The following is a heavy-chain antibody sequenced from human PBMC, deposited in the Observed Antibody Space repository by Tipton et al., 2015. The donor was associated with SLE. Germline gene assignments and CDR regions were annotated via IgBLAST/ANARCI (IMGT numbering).Heavy chain of an antibody. Sequence: QSGAEVKKPGASVKVSCKASGYTFTSYYMHWARQAPGQGLEWMGVINPSAGSTSYAQKFQGRVIMTRDTSTRTAYMELSSLRSEDTAVYYCARDGSSSSYCDYWGQGTLVTVSS. CDR1: GYTFTSYY. D-gene: IGHD6-13*01. CDR2: INPSAGST. J-gene: IGHJ4*02. CDR3: ARDGSSSSYCDY. V-gene: IGHV1-46*01.